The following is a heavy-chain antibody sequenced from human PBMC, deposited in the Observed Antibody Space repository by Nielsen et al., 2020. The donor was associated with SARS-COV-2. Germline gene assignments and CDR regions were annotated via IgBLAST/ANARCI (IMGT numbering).Heavy chain of an antibody. CDR3: ARQYSSDWYAAFDV. D-gene: IGHD6-19*01. Sequence: ASVKVSCKASGYTFTSYYMHWVRQAPGQGLEWMGVINPSGGSTSYAQKFQGRVTLSTDTSTGTVYMEITSLSSEDTAVYYCARQYSSDWYAAFDVWGQGTTVKVSS. CDR2: INPSGGST. V-gene: IGHV1-46*01. J-gene: IGHJ3*01. CDR1: GYTFTSYY.